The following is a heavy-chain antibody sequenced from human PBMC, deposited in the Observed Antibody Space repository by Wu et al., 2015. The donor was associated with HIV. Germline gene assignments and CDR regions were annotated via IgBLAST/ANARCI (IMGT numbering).Heavy chain of an antibody. J-gene: IGHJ4*02. Sequence: QVQLQESGPALVKPSQTLSLTCTVSGGSISSGTYYWTWIRQPAGKGLELIGYIFSNGNTKYSPSLQSRITISRDTSKNQFSLKVNSVTAADTAMYFCARERWDGSVWYGQDYWGQGNPGHRLL. CDR1: GGSISSGTYY. CDR3: ARERWDGSVWYGQDY. D-gene: IGHD6-19*01. CDR2: IFSNGNT. V-gene: IGHV4-61*09.